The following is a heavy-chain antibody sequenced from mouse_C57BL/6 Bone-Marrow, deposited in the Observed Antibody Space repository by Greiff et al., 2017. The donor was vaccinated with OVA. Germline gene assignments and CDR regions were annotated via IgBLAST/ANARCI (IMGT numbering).Heavy chain of an antibody. CDR3: ARAFITTPLYYFDY. J-gene: IGHJ2*01. V-gene: IGHV5-17*01. Sequence: DVKLVESGGGLVKPGGSLKLSCAASGFTFSDYGMHWVRQAPEKGLEWVAYISSGSSTIYYADTVKGRFTISRDNAKNTLFLQMTSLRSEDTAMYYCARAFITTPLYYFDYWGQGTTLTVSS. D-gene: IGHD1-1*01. CDR2: ISSGSSTI. CDR1: GFTFSDYG.